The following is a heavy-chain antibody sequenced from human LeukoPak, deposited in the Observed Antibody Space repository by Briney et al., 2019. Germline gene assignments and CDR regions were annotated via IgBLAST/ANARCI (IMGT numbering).Heavy chain of an antibody. D-gene: IGHD3-10*01. CDR3: AKGGGPMVQGVNPFDY. V-gene: IGHV3-21*01. Sequence: GGSLRLSCAASGFTFSSYSMNWVRQAPGKGLEWVSSISSSSSYIYYADSVKGRFTISRDNAKNSLYVQMNSLRAEDTAVYYCAKGGGPMVQGVNPFDYWGQGTLVTVSS. CDR1: GFTFSSYS. J-gene: IGHJ4*02. CDR2: ISSSSSYI.